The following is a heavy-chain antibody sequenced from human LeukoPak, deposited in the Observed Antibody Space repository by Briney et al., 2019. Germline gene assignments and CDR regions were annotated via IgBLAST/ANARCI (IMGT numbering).Heavy chain of an antibody. CDR1: GGSISSYY. J-gene: IGHJ6*02. CDR2: IYYSGST. V-gene: IGHV4-59*01. Sequence: SETLSLTCTVSGGSISSYYWSWIRQPPGKGLEWIGYIYYSGSTNYNPSLKSRATISVDTSKNQFSLQLRSVTAADTAVYYCAREDPQTTVPEGMDVWGQGTTVTVSS. D-gene: IGHD4-17*01. CDR3: AREDPQTTVPEGMDV.